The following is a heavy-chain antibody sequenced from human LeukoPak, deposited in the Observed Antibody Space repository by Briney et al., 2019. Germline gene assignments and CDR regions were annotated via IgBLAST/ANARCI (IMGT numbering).Heavy chain of an antibody. CDR3: ARDNGLYGGNFDY. J-gene: IGHJ4*02. Sequence: PGGSLRLSCAAFGFTFSSYAMSWVRQAPGKGLEWVSGINGGGGSTSYTDSVKGRFTISRDDSKNMLYLHMNGLRAEDTAVYYCARDNGLYGGNFDYWGQGTLVTVSS. D-gene: IGHD4-23*01. CDR2: INGGGGST. V-gene: IGHV3-23*01. CDR1: GFTFSSYA.